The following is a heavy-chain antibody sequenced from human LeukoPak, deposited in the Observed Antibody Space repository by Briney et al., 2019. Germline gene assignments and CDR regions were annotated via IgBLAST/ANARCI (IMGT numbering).Heavy chain of an antibody. D-gene: IGHD2-2*01. J-gene: IGHJ4*02. V-gene: IGHV1-69*01. CDR3: AREYRVNYFDY. CDR2: IIPIFGTA. Sequence: ASVKVSCKASGGTFSSYAISWVRQAPGQGLEWMGGIIPIFGTANYAQKFQGRVTITADESTSTAYMELSSLRSEDMAVYYCAREYRVNYFDYWGQGTLVTVSS. CDR1: GGTFSSYA.